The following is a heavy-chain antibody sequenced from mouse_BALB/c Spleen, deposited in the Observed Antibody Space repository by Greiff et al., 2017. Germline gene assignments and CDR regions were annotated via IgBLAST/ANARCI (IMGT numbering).Heavy chain of an antibody. Sequence: QVQLQQPGAELVKPGASVKMSCKASGYTFTSYNMHWVKQTPGQGLEWIGAIYPGNGDTSYNQKFKGKATLTADKSSSTAYMQLSSLTSEDSAVYYCARSTMITTESFDYWGQGTTLTVSS. J-gene: IGHJ2*01. CDR3: ARSTMITTESFDY. V-gene: IGHV1-12*01. CDR2: IYPGNGDT. CDR1: GYTFTSYN. D-gene: IGHD2-4*01.